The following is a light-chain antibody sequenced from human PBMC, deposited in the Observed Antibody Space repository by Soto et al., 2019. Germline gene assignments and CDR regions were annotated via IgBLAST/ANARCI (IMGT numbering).Light chain of an antibody. CDR3: QQFKIYPLT. Sequence: AIRMTQSPSSLSASTGDRVTITCRASQGISSYLAWYQQKPGKAPKLLIYAASTLQSGVPSRFSGSGSGTDFTLTISCLQSEDFATYYCQQFKIYPLTFGGGTKVVIK. J-gene: IGKJ4*01. V-gene: IGKV1-8*01. CDR1: QGISSY. CDR2: AAS.